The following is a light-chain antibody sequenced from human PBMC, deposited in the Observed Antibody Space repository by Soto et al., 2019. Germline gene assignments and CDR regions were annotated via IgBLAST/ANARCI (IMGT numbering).Light chain of an antibody. CDR2: DVS. J-gene: IGLJ2*01. CDR1: SSDVGGYNY. Sequence: QSVLTQPASVSGSPGQSITISCTGTSSDVGGYNYVSWYQQHPGKATKLMIYDVSNRPSGVSNRFSGSKSGNTASLTISGLQAEDEADYYCSSYTSSSTSVVFGGGTQLTVL. V-gene: IGLV2-14*01. CDR3: SSYTSSSTSVV.